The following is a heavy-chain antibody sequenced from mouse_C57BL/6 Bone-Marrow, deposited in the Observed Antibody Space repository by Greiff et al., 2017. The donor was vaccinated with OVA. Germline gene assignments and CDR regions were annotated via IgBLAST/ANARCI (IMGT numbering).Heavy chain of an antibody. CDR2: IDPSDSYT. Sequence: VQLQQPGAELVKPGASVKLSCKASGYTFTSYWMQWVKQRPGQGLEWIGEIDPSDSYTNYNQKFKGKATLTVDTSSSTAYMQLSSLTSEDSAVYYCARWGSMDYWGQGTSFTVSS. CDR1: GYTFTSYW. V-gene: IGHV1-50*01. CDR3: ARWGSMDY. J-gene: IGHJ4*01.